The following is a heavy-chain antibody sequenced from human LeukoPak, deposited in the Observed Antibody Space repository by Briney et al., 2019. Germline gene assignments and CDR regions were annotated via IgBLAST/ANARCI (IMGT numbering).Heavy chain of an antibody. Sequence: SETLSLTCAVYGGSFSGYYWSWIRLPPGKGLEWIGEINHSGSTNYNPSLKSRVTISVDTSKNQFSLKLSSVTAAGTAVYYCARGRRVAAAGTGGYSVDYWGQGTLVTVSS. V-gene: IGHV4-34*01. D-gene: IGHD6-13*01. J-gene: IGHJ4*02. CDR3: ARGRRVAAAGTGGYSVDY. CDR1: GGSFSGYY. CDR2: INHSGST.